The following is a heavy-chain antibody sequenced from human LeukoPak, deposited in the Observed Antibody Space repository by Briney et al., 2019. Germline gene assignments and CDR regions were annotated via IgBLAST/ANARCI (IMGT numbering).Heavy chain of an antibody. V-gene: IGHV5-51*01. CDR3: ARYCSGSSCFHYGMDV. CDR2: IYPGDSET. CDR1: GSNFINHW. D-gene: IGHD2-15*01. J-gene: IGHJ6*02. Sequence: GASLQISCKGSGSNFINHWIGWVRQLPGKGLEWMGIIYPGDSETRYSPSFQGQVTISDDKSISTAYLQWSSLKASDTAMYYCARYCSGSSCFHYGMDVWGQGTTVTVSS.